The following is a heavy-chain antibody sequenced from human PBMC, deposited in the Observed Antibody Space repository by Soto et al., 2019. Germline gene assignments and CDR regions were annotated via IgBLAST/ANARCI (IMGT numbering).Heavy chain of an antibody. CDR2: MNPNSGNT. J-gene: IGHJ5*02. V-gene: IGHV1-8*01. D-gene: IGHD4-17*01. CDR3: ARGIKYGAYSRWCDP. CDR1: GYTFTSYD. Sequence: QVQLVQSGAEVKKPGASVKVSCKASGYTFTSYDINWVGKATGQGLEYLGWMNPNSGNTAYVQKFKGRVTRTWDNSLTTAYMELSSLRSEDTAVYFCARGIKYGAYSRWCDPWGQGTLVTVSS.